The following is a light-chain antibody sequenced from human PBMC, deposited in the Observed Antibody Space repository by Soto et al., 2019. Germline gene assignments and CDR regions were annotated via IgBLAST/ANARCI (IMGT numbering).Light chain of an antibody. J-gene: IGKJ1*01. CDR2: GAS. CDR3: QQYNNWPPA. Sequence: EIMMTQSPATLSVYPGDRAALSCRASQPIASNVAWYQQRPGQPPSLLIYGASTRATGIPARFSGSGSGTEFTLTISSLQSEDFAVYYCQQYNNWPPACGQGTKVE. V-gene: IGKV3-15*01. CDR1: QPIASN.